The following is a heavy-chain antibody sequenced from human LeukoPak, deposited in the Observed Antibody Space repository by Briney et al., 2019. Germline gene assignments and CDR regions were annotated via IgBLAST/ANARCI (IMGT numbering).Heavy chain of an antibody. CDR2: IYHSGST. CDR3: ATAPGYCSSTSCPPDY. Sequence: SETLSLTCAVYSGSFSGYYWSWTRQPPGKGLEWIGSIYHSGSTYYNPSLKSRVTISVDTSKNQFSLKLSSVTAADTAVYYCATAPGYCSSTSCPPDYWGQGTLVTVSS. CDR1: SGSFSGYY. D-gene: IGHD2-2*01. J-gene: IGHJ4*02. V-gene: IGHV4-34*01.